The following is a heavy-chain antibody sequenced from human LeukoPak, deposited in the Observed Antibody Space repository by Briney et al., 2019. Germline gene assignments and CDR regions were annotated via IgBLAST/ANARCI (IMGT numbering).Heavy chain of an antibody. D-gene: IGHD6-19*01. CDR2: IYYSGST. Sequence: SETLSLTCTVSGVSISTYYWSWIRQPAGKGLEWIGSIYYSGSTYYNPSLKSRVTISVDTSKNQFSLKLSSVTAADTAVYYCARYSSGYDPNDYWGQGTLVTVSS. CDR3: ARYSSGYDPNDY. V-gene: IGHV4-4*07. CDR1: GVSISTYY. J-gene: IGHJ4*02.